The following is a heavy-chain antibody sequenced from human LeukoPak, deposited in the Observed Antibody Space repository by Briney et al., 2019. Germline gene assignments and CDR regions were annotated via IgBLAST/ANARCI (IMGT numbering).Heavy chain of an antibody. Sequence: EASVTVSCKASGYTFTSYGISWVRQAPGQGLEWMGWISAYNGNTNYAQKLQGRVTMTTDTSTSTAYMELRSLRSDDTAVYYCARDLGYSYGHARGTPPVNWGQGTLVTVSS. CDR2: ISAYNGNT. CDR1: GYTFTSYG. J-gene: IGHJ4*02. V-gene: IGHV1-18*01. CDR3: ARDLGYSYGHARGTPPVN. D-gene: IGHD5-18*01.